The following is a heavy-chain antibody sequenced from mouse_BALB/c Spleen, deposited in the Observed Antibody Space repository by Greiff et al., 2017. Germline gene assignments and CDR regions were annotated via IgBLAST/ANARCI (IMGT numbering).Heavy chain of an antibody. V-gene: IGHV5-6-4*01. D-gene: IGHD2-14*01. CDR2: ISSGGSYT. CDR1: GFTFSSYT. Sequence: EVKLVESGGGLVKPGGSLKLSCAASGFTFSSYTMSWVRQTPEKRLEWVATISSGGSYTYYPDSVKGRFTISRDNAKNPLYLQMSSLKSEDTAMYYCTRDGGYYRYHNWYFDVWGAGTTVTVSS. J-gene: IGHJ1*01. CDR3: TRDGGYYRYHNWYFDV.